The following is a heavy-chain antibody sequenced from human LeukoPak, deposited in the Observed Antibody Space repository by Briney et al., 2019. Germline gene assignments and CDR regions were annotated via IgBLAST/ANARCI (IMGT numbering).Heavy chain of an antibody. Sequence: SETLSLTCTVSGGSISSYYWSWIRQPAGKGLEWIGRIYTSGSTNYNPSLKSRVTMSVDTSKNQFSLKLSSVTAADTAVYYCARMEERGCSGYDPLPYFDYWGQGTLVTVSS. CDR3: ARMEERGCSGYDPLPYFDY. CDR1: GGSISSYY. CDR2: IYTSGST. D-gene: IGHD5-12*01. V-gene: IGHV4-4*07. J-gene: IGHJ4*02.